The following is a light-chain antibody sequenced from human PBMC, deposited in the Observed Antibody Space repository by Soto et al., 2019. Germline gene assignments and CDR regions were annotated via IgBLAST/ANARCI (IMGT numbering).Light chain of an antibody. V-gene: IGKV1-8*01. CDR1: QGISSY. J-gene: IGKJ1*01. CDR2: AAS. Sequence: IQVTQSPSTLTASVGDRVTITCRASQGISSYLAWYQQKPGKAPKLLIYAASTLQSGVPSRFSGSGSGTDFTLTISCLQSEDFATYYCQQYYSYPRTFGQGTKV. CDR3: QQYYSYPRT.